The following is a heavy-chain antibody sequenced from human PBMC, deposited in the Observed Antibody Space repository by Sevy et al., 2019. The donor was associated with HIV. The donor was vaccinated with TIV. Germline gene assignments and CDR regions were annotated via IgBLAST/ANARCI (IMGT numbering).Heavy chain of an antibody. CDR3: ANACSASYSHSYLYALDV. D-gene: IGHD1-26*01. V-gene: IGHV3-30*18. Sequence: GGSLRLSCIGSGFSFSYYGIHWVRQSPGKGLDWVALISHDGINEYYADSVKGRFTISRDNSKNTVSLEMNSLRNEDTAIYFCANACSASYSHSYLYALDVWGQGTTVTVSS. J-gene: IGHJ6*02. CDR2: ISHDGINE. CDR1: GFSFSYYG.